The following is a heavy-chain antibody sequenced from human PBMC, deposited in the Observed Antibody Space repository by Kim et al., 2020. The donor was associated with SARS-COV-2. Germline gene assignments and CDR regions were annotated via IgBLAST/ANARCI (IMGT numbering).Heavy chain of an antibody. CDR3: ARDGKRRGGMDV. CDR1: GGSISSGGYY. V-gene: IGHV4-31*03. CDR2: IYYSGST. D-gene: IGHD1-26*01. J-gene: IGHJ6*02. Sequence: SETLSLTCTVSGGSISSGGYYWSWIRQHPGKGLEWIGYIYYSGSTYYNPSLKSRVTISVDTSKNQFSLKLSSVTAADTAVYYCARDGKRRGGMDVWGQGTTVTVSS.